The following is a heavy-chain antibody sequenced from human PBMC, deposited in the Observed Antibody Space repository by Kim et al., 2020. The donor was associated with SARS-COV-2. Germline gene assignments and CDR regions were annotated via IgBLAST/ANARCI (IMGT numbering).Heavy chain of an antibody. CDR2: INHSGST. V-gene: IGHV4-34*01. CDR3: AIERTYYDFWSGYYTGGPFDY. D-gene: IGHD3-3*01. Sequence: SETLSLTCAVYGGSFSGYYWSWIRQPPGKGLEWIGEINHSGSTNYNPSLKSRVTISVDTSKNQFSLKLSSVTAADTAVYYCAIERTYYDFWSGYYTGGPFDYWGQGTLVTVSS. CDR1: GGSFSGYY. J-gene: IGHJ4*02.